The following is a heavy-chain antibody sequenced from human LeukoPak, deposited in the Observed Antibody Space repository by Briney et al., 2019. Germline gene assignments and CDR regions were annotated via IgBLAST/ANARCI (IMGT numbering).Heavy chain of an antibody. V-gene: IGHV3-33*01. CDR2: IWYDGSNK. J-gene: IGHJ4*02. D-gene: IGHD6-6*01. CDR1: GFTFSSYG. CDR3: ARARGYSSSSGLD. Sequence: GGSLRLSCAASGFTFSSYGMHWVRQAPGKGLEWVAVIWYDGSNKYYADSVKGRFTISRDNSKNTLYLQMNSLRAEDTAVYYYARARGYSSSSGLDWGQGTLVTVSS.